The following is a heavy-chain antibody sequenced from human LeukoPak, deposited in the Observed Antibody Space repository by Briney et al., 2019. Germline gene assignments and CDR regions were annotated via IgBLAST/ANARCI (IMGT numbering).Heavy chain of an antibody. CDR2: ISWNSGSI. CDR1: GFTFSSYS. J-gene: IGHJ4*02. V-gene: IGHV3-9*01. D-gene: IGHD4-23*01. CDR3: AKEDYGGNSALDY. Sequence: PGGSLRLSCAASGFTFSSYSMNWVRQAPGKGLEWVSGISWNSGSIGYADSVKGRFTISRDNAKNSLYLQMNSLRAEDTALYYCAKEDYGGNSALDYWGQGTLVTVSS.